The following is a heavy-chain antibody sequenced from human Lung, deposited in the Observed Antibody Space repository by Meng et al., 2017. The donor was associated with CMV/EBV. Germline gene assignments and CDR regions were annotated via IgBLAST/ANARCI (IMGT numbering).Heavy chain of an antibody. Sequence: ASGFTFSSYTMNWVRQAPGKGLEWVSCINSSYHIFYADSVKGRFTISRDNARKALYLQMNSLGVEDTAVYYCVRGGRTGYYYGLDVWGQGTTVTVSS. CDR3: VRGGRTGYYYGLDV. CDR1: GFTFSSYT. CDR2: INSSYHI. J-gene: IGHJ6*02. D-gene: IGHD7-27*01. V-gene: IGHV3-21*01.